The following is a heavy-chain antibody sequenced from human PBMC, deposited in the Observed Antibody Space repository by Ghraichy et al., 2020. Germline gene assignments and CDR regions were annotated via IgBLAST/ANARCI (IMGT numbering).Heavy chain of an antibody. CDR3: ARAANYDFWSGYVYYFDY. CDR2: ISSSSSYI. V-gene: IGHV3-21*01. D-gene: IGHD3-3*01. Sequence: SCAASGFTFSSYSMNWVRQAPGKGLEWVSSISSSSSYIYYADSVKGRFTISRDNAKNSLYLQMNSLRAEDTAVYYCARAANYDFWSGYVYYFDYWGQGTLVTVSS. CDR1: GFTFSSYS. J-gene: IGHJ4*02.